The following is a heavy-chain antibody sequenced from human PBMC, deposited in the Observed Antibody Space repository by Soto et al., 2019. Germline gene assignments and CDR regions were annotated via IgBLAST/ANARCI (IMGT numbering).Heavy chain of an antibody. CDR1: GYTFTSYG. Sequence: ASVKVSCKASGYTFTSYGISWVRQAPGQGLEWMGWISAYNGNTNYAQKLQGRVTMTTDTSTSTAYMELRSLRSDDTAVYYCARALLPTFYDFWSGSLGYWGQGTLVTVS. D-gene: IGHD3-3*01. CDR3: ARALLPTFYDFWSGSLGY. J-gene: IGHJ4*02. CDR2: ISAYNGNT. V-gene: IGHV1-18*01.